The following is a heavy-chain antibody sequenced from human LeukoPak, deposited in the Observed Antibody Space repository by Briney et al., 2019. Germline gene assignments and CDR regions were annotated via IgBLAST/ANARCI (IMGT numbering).Heavy chain of an antibody. CDR1: GFTFSSYA. CDR3: AKDRGVTMVRGVIISSYYGMDV. J-gene: IGHJ6*02. Sequence: GGSLRLSCAASGFTFSSYAMSWVRQAPGKGLEGVSAISGSGGSTYYADSVKGRFTISGDTSKNPLYLPMNSLRAEDTAVYYCAKDRGVTMVRGVIISSYYGMDVWGQGTTVTVSS. D-gene: IGHD3-10*01. CDR2: ISGSGGST. V-gene: IGHV3-23*01.